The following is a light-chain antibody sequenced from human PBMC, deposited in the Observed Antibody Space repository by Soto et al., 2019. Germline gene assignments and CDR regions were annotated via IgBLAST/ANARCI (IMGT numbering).Light chain of an antibody. J-gene: IGKJ4*01. V-gene: IGKV3-20*01. Sequence: IVLTQSPGTLSLSPGERATLSCRASQSVDSSHLAWYQQKPGQAPRLLIYDASARATGIPDRFSGSGSGTDFTLAISRLEPEDFAVYYCQQYNTWPPLTFGGGTKVEIK. CDR1: QSVDSSH. CDR2: DAS. CDR3: QQYNTWPPLT.